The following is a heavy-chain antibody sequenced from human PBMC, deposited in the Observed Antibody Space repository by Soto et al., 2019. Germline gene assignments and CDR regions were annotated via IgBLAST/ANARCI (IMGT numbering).Heavy chain of an antibody. CDR2: TIPILGIA. Sequence: ASVKVSCKASGGTFSSYTISWVRQAPGQGLEWMGRTIPILGIANYAQKFQGRVTITADKSTSTAYMELSSLRSEDTAVYYCARSSGYEPLYYYCYYMDVWGKGTTVTVSS. V-gene: IGHV1-69*02. J-gene: IGHJ6*03. CDR3: ARSSGYEPLYYYCYYMDV. D-gene: IGHD5-12*01. CDR1: GGTFSSYT.